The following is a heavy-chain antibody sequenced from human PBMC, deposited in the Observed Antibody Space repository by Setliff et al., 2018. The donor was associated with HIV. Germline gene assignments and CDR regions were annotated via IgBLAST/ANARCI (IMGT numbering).Heavy chain of an antibody. Sequence: GGSLRLSCAASGFTFTDYWMHWVRQVPGQGLVWVSRINVDGNSISYADSVKGRFTISRDNAKNTLFLQMNSLRAEDTAVYYCARLPQDVRSSIDFWGQGTLVTVSS. D-gene: IGHD6-6*01. CDR2: INVDGNSI. V-gene: IGHV3-74*01. CDR1: GFTFTDYW. CDR3: ARLPQDVRSSIDF. J-gene: IGHJ4*02.